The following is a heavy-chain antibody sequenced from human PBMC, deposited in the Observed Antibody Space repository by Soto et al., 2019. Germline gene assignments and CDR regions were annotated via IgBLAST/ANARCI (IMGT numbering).Heavy chain of an antibody. J-gene: IGHJ4*02. CDR1: GFTFSSYG. CDR3: AKDPAPLWFGELPQFH. Sequence: QVQLVESGGGVVQPGRSLRLSCAASGFTFSSYGMHWVRQAPGKGLEWVAVISYDGSNKYYADSVKGRFTISRDNSKNTLYLQMNSLRAEDTAVYYCAKDPAPLWFGELPQFHWGQGTLVTVSS. D-gene: IGHD3-10*01. V-gene: IGHV3-30*18. CDR2: ISYDGSNK.